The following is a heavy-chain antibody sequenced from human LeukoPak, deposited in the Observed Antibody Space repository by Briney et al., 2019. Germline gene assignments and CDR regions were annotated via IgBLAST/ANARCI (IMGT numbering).Heavy chain of an antibody. Sequence: PSETLSLTCTVSGGSISSSSYYWGWIRQPPGKGLEWIGSLYYSGRTYYNPSLKSRVTISVDTSKNQFSLKLSSVTAADAAVYYCARPDYSGYDWDWGQGTLVTVSS. CDR3: ARPDYSGYDWD. CDR2: LYYSGRT. V-gene: IGHV4-39*01. CDR1: GGSISSSSYY. D-gene: IGHD5-12*01. J-gene: IGHJ4*02.